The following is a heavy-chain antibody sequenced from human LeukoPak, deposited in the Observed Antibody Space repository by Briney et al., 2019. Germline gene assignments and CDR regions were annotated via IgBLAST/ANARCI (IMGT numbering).Heavy chain of an antibody. Sequence: SETLSLTCTVSGYSIGSGYYWGWIRQPPGRGLEWIGYIFYSGDTNYNPSLKSRVTMSLDTSKNQFSLRLNSVTAADTAVYYCARDQLGDAVDIWGQGTMVTVSS. D-gene: IGHD3-16*01. J-gene: IGHJ3*02. CDR1: GYSIGSGYY. CDR2: IFYSGDT. CDR3: ARDQLGDAVDI. V-gene: IGHV4-61*01.